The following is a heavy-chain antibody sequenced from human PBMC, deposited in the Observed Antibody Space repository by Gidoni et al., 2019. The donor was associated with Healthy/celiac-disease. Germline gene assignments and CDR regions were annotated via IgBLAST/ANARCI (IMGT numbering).Heavy chain of an antibody. Sequence: EVQLVQSGAEVKKPGESLKISCKGSGYSFTSYWIGWGRQMPGKGLEWMGVIYPGDSDTRYSPSFQGQVTISADKSISTAYLQWSSLKASDTAMYYCARLAQGYCSSTSCYTEYYFDYWGQGTLVTVSS. V-gene: IGHV5-51*01. D-gene: IGHD2-2*02. CDR2: IYPGDSDT. J-gene: IGHJ4*02. CDR1: GYSFTSYW. CDR3: ARLAQGYCSSTSCYTEYYFDY.